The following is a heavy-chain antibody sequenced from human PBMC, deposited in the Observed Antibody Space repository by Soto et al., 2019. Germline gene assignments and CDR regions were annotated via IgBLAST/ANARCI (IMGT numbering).Heavy chain of an antibody. CDR1: GGSISSYY. Sequence: PSETLSLTCTVSGGSISSYYWSWIRQPPGKGLEWIGYIYYSGSTNYNPSLKSRVTISVDTSKNQFSLKLSSVTAADTAVYYCARESSSPYCSGGSCYSFYFDYWGQGTLVTVSS. CDR3: ARESSSPYCSGGSCYSFYFDY. CDR2: IYYSGST. J-gene: IGHJ4*02. D-gene: IGHD2-15*01. V-gene: IGHV4-59*01.